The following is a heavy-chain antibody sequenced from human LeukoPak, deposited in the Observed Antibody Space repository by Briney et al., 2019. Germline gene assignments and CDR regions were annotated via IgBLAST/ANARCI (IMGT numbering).Heavy chain of an antibody. CDR3: ARDDPLYDSSGYFDY. V-gene: IGHV4-30-4*01. J-gene: IGHJ4*02. D-gene: IGHD3-22*01. CDR1: GGSISSGDYY. CDR2: IYYSGST. Sequence: SETLSLTCTVSGGSISSGDYYWSWIRQPPGKGREWIGYIYYSGSTYYNPSLKSRVTISVDTSKNQFSLKLSSVTAADTAVYYCARDDPLYDSSGYFDYWGQGTLVTVSS.